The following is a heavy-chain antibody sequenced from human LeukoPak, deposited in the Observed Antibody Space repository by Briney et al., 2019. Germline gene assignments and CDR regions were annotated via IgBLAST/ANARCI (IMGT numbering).Heavy chain of an antibody. D-gene: IGHD3-10*01. CDR1: GFTFSDYY. J-gene: IGHJ4*02. V-gene: IGHV4-34*01. CDR3: ARLEGLRGVNDY. CDR2: INHSGST. Sequence: KSGGSLRLSCAASGFTFSDYYMSWIRQAPGKGLEWIGEINHSGSTNYNPSLKSRVTISVDTSKNQFSLKLSSVTAADTAVYYCARLEGLRGVNDYWGQGTLVTVSS.